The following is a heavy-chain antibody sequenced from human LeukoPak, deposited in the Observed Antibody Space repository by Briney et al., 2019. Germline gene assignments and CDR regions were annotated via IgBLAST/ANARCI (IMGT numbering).Heavy chain of an antibody. V-gene: IGHV4-59*12. D-gene: IGHD6-19*01. CDR1: GGSISGYY. CDR3: ARDGESGVSSGPQTYYFDY. Sequence: PSETLSLTCTVSGGSISGYYWNWIRQPPGKGLEWIGYIYYSGSTNYNPSLKSRVTISVDKSKNRFSLKLSSVTAADTAVYFCARDGESGVSSGPQTYYFDYWGQGTLVTVSS. CDR2: IYYSGST. J-gene: IGHJ4*02.